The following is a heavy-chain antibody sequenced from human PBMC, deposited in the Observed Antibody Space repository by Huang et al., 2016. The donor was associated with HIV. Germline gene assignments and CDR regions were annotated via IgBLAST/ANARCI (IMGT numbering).Heavy chain of an antibody. CDR1: VGTFSSYA. CDR2: ISPIFGTT. V-gene: IGHV1-69*13. CDR3: ATDFIRRTPPYFSYMDV. J-gene: IGHJ6*03. Sequence: QVQLVQSGAEVKKPGSSVKVSCKASVGTFSSYAISGVRQAPGQGLEWMGGISPIFGTTNYAQNFQCRVTITADESTSTAYMELSSLRSDDTAVYYCATDFIRRTPPYFSYMDVWGKGTTVTVSS. D-gene: IGHD3-10*01.